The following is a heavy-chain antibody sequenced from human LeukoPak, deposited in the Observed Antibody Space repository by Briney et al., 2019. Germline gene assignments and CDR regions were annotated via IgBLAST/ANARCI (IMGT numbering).Heavy chain of an antibody. CDR2: INPNSGGT. CDR3: ARERTTLTYYYDSSGYPDAFDI. V-gene: IGHV1-2*06. CDR1: GYTFTGYY. J-gene: IGHJ3*02. Sequence: ASVKVSCKASGYTFTGYYMHWVRQAPGQGLEWMGRINPNSGGTNYAQKFQGRVTMTRDTSISTAYMELSRLRSDDMAVYYCARERTTLTYYYDSSGYPDAFDIWGQGTMVTVSS. D-gene: IGHD3-22*01.